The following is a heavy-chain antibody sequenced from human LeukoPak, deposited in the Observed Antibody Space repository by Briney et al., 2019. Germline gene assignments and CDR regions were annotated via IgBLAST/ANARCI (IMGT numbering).Heavy chain of an antibody. Sequence: ASAKVSCKASGYTFTSYAMHWVRQAPGQRLEWRVGINAGNGNTKYTQKFQGRVTITRDTSASTAYMELSSLRSEDTAVYYCARSTWIQLWSFDYWGQGTLVTVSS. V-gene: IGHV1-3*01. CDR2: INAGNGNT. D-gene: IGHD5-18*01. J-gene: IGHJ4*02. CDR3: ARSTWIQLWSFDY. CDR1: GYTFTSYA.